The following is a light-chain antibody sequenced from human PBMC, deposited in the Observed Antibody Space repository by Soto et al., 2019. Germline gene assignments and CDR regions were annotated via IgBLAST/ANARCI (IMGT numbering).Light chain of an antibody. CDR1: SSDVGFYDY. V-gene: IGLV2-14*01. CDR2: DVT. CDR3: SSYTTSNTVI. Sequence: QSVLTKPASVSGSPGQSITISCSGSSSDVGFYDYVSWYQQHPGKAPKLMIYDVTNRPSGVSNRFSGSKSGNTASLTISGLQAEDEADYYCSSYTTSNTVIFGGGTKLTVL. J-gene: IGLJ2*01.